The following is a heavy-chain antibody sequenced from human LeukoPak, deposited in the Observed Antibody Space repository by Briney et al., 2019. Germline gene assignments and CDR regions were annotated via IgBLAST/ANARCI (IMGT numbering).Heavy chain of an antibody. V-gene: IGHV4-34*01. CDR3: AVDISGGGY. Sequence: PSETLSLTCAVYGGSFSGYYCNWIRQSPGKGLEWIGEINHSGSTNYNPSLKSRVTISLDTSKNKFSLKLSSVTAADPAVYYYAVDISGGGYWGQGTLVTVSS. CDR1: GGSFSGYY. CDR2: INHSGST. J-gene: IGHJ4*02. D-gene: IGHD6-19*01.